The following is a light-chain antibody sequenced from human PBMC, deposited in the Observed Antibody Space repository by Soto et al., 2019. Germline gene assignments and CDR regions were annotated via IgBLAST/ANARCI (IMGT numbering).Light chain of an antibody. V-gene: IGKV4-1*01. CDR1: QSVLYSSNNKNY. CDR2: WAS. CDR3: QQYYSTPPR. J-gene: IGKJ1*01. Sequence: DIVMTQSPDSLAVSLGERATINCKSSQSVLYSSNNKNYLAWYQQKPGQPSKLLIYWASTRESGVPDRFSGSGSGTDFTLTISSLQAEDVAVYYCQQYYSTPPRFGQGTKVEIK.